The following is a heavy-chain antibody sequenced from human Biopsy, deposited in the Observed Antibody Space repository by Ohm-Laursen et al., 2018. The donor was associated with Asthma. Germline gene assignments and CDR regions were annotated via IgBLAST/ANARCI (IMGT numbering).Heavy chain of an antibody. J-gene: IGHJ4*02. D-gene: IGHD6-13*01. V-gene: IGHV3-30*18. CDR2: ILFDGRKI. Sequence: SLRLSCAASGFNFHNYGMNWVRRAPGKGLEWVAQILFDGRKISYPDSVKGRFTISRDNSKNMVYLQMNSLRPEDTAVYYCAKDRVAGRSYYFDYWGQGSLVSVSS. CDR1: GFNFHNYG. CDR3: AKDRVAGRSYYFDY.